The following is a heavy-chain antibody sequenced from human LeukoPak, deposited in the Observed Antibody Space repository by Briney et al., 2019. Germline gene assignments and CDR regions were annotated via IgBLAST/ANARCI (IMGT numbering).Heavy chain of an antibody. CDR1: GGSFSGYY. Sequence: SETLSPTCAVYGGSFSGYYWSWIRQPPGKGLEWIGEINHSGSTNYNPSLKSRVTISVDTSKNQFSLKLSSVTAADTAVYYCARAFGCSGVSCYFDYWGQGTLVTVSS. CDR2: INHSGST. J-gene: IGHJ4*02. D-gene: IGHD2-15*01. V-gene: IGHV4-34*01. CDR3: ARAFGCSGVSCYFDY.